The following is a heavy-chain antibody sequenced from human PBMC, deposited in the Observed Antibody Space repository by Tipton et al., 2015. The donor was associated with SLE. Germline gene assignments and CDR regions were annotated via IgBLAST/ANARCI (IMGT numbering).Heavy chain of an antibody. CDR3: ARTGVSLWYKYFDS. D-gene: IGHD1-1*01. J-gene: IGHJ4*02. CDR2: INHSGST. Sequence: GLVKPSETLSLTCAVYGGPLSICYYSWIRQPPGKGLEWIGEINHSGSTNYNPSLRSRVTISMDTSKNQFSLNLSSVTAADTAVYYCARTGVSLWYKYFDSWGQGTLVTVSS. CDR1: GGPLSICY. V-gene: IGHV4-34*01.